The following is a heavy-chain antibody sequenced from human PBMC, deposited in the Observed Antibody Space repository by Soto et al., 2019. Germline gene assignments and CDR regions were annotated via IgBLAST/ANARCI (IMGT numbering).Heavy chain of an antibody. V-gene: IGHV1-69*13. CDR1: GGTFSSYA. D-gene: IGHD2-2*01. CDR3: AHPKTRSSTGDYYYGMDV. Sequence: GASVKVSCKASGGTFSSYAISWVRQAPGQGLEWMGGIIPIFGTANYAQKFQGRVTITADESTSTAYMELSSLRSEDTAVYYCAHPKTRSSTGDYYYGMDVWRQGTTVTVSS. J-gene: IGHJ6*02. CDR2: IIPIFGTA.